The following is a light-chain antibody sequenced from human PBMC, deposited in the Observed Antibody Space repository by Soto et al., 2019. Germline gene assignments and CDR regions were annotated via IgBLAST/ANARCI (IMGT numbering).Light chain of an antibody. CDR1: SSDVGTYDF. Sequence: QSVLTQPRSVSGSPGQSVTISCTGTSSDVGTYDFVSWYQQHPGKAPRLMIFDVSERPSGVPDRFSGSKSGNTASLTISGLQAEDEADYYCQSYDSGLSDYLFGSGTKVTVL. V-gene: IGLV2-11*01. CDR2: DVS. J-gene: IGLJ1*01. CDR3: QSYDSGLSDYL.